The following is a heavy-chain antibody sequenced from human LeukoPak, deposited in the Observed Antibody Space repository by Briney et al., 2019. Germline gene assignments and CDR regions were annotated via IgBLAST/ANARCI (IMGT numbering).Heavy chain of an antibody. CDR1: GFTVSSNY. V-gene: IGHV3-66*01. CDR3: ARSLYSDSGGYYSDAFHV. CDR2: IFSDGST. D-gene: IGHD3-22*01. J-gene: IGHJ3*01. Sequence: GGSLRLSCAASGFTVSSNYMNWVHQAPGKGLQWVSIIFSDGSTYYAGSVKGRFTISRDNSKNTLHLQMNSLRAEDTAVYYCARSLYSDSGGYYSDAFHVWGQGTMVTVSS.